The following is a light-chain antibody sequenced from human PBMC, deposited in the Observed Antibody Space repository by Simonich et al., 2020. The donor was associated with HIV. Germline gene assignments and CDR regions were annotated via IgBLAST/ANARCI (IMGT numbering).Light chain of an antibody. CDR3: QQYYSTPYT. J-gene: IGKJ2*01. V-gene: IGKV4-1*01. CDR2: WAS. Sequence: DIVMTQSPDSLAVSLGERATINCKSSQSGFYSSNNENNLAWYQQKPGQPPKLLIYWASTRESGVPDRFSGSGSGTDFTLTISSLQAEDVAVYYCQQYYSTPYTFGQGTKLEIK. CDR1: QSGFYSSNNENN.